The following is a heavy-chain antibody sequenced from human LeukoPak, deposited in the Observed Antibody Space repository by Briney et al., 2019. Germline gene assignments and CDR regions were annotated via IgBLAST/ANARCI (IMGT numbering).Heavy chain of an antibody. CDR1: GYTFTSYY. V-gene: IGHV1-46*01. CDR3: ARSFYGDDAFDI. Sequence: ASVKVSCKASGYTFTSYYMHWVRQAPGQGLEWMGIINPSGGSTSYAQKFQGRVTMTRDMSTSTVYMELRSLRSDDTAVYYCARSFYGDDAFDIWGQGTMVTVSS. D-gene: IGHD3-16*01. CDR2: INPSGGST. J-gene: IGHJ3*02.